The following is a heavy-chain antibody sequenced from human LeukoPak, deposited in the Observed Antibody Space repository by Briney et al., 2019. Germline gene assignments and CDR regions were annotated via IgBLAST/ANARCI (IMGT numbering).Heavy chain of an antibody. D-gene: IGHD3-10*01. CDR1: GGSIRSYY. CDR2: IYYSGST. J-gene: IGHJ6*03. CDR3: ARGMVRGVYYYMDV. V-gene: IGHV4-59*01. Sequence: PSETLSLTCTVSGGSIRSYYWSWIRRPPGRGLEGIGYIYYSGSTNYNPSLKSRVTISVDMYKNQFSLKLSSVTAADTAVYYCARGMVRGVYYYMDVWGKGTTVTVSS.